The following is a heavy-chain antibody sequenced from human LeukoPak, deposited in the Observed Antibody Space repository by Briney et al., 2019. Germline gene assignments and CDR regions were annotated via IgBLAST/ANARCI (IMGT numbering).Heavy chain of an antibody. V-gene: IGHV4-59*01. CDR3: ARAGYCSSTSCYKFSWFDP. CDR2: IYYSGST. D-gene: IGHD2-2*02. CDR1: GGSISSYY. Sequence: SETRSLTCTVSGGSISSYYWSWIRQPPGKGLEWIGYIYYSGSTNYNPSLKSRVTISVGTSKDQFSLKLSSVTAADTAVYYCARAGYCSSTSCYKFSWFDPWGQGTLVTVSS. J-gene: IGHJ5*02.